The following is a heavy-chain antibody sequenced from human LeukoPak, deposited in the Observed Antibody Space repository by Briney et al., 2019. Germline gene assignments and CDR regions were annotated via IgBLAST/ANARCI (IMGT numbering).Heavy chain of an antibody. CDR2: IDTSSSTM. D-gene: IGHD7-27*01. CDR3: AREDDSWGPNNLDL. V-gene: IGHV3-48*02. Sequence: GGSLRLSCAASAFTFSDYSMNWFRQAPGKGLEWISYIDTSSSTMYYADSVMGRFTISRDNAKESLYLQMNSLRDEDTAVYYCAREDDSWGPNNLDLWGQGTMVTVSS. J-gene: IGHJ3*01. CDR1: AFTFSDYS.